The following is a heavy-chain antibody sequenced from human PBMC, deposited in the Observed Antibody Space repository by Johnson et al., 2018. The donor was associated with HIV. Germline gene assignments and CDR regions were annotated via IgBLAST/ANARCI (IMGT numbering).Heavy chain of an antibody. CDR1: GFTFSSFP. CDR2: ISYDGSNK. D-gene: IGHD4-23*01. V-gene: IGHV3-30*04. CDR3: ARVTLVLDI. J-gene: IGHJ3*02. Sequence: VLLVESGGGVVQPGTSLRLSCAASGFTFSSFPMHWVRQAPGKGLEWVAFISYDGSNKYYADSVKGRFTISRDNSKNTLYLQMNSLRAEDTAVYYCARVTLVLDIWGQGTMVTVSS.